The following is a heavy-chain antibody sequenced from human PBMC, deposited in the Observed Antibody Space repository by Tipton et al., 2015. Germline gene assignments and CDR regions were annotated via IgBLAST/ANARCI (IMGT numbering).Heavy chain of an antibody. V-gene: IGHV4-59*12. CDR1: GGSINKYY. Sequence: TLSLTCSVSGGSINKYYLTWIRQPPGKGLEWIGYIYHSGSTNYNPSLKSRVTISVDTSKNQFSLKLTSVTAADTAAYYCASRGAGTSHYAMDVWGQGTTVTVSS. CDR2: IYHSGST. D-gene: IGHD6-19*01. CDR3: ASRGAGTSHYAMDV. J-gene: IGHJ6*02.